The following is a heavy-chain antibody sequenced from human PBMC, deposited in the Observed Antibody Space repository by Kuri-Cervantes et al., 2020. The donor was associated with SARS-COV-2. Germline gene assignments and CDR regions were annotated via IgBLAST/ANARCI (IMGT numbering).Heavy chain of an antibody. Sequence: GGSLRLSCAASGFTFSGSAVHWVRQASGKGLEWVGRIRSKANSYATAYAASVKGRLTISRDDSKNTAYLQMNSLKTEDTAVYYCTSQGPGDSSGYSFPGFDYWGQGTLVTVSS. D-gene: IGHD3-22*01. J-gene: IGHJ4*02. CDR3: TSQGPGDSSGYSFPGFDY. V-gene: IGHV3-73*01. CDR2: IRSKANSYAT. CDR1: GFTFSGSA.